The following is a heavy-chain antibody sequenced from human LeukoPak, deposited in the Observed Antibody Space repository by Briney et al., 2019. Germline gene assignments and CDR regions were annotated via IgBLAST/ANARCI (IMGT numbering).Heavy chain of an antibody. V-gene: IGHV4-39*07. CDR2: IYYSGST. J-gene: IGHJ4*02. D-gene: IGHD1-26*01. Sequence: PSQTLSLTCTVSGGSISSGSYYWSWIRQSAGKGLEWIGSIYYSGSTYYNPSLKSRVTISVDTSKNQFSLKLNSVTAADTAVYYCARVGALGGHDFWGQGSLVTVSS. CDR1: GGSISSGSYY. CDR3: ARVGALGGHDF.